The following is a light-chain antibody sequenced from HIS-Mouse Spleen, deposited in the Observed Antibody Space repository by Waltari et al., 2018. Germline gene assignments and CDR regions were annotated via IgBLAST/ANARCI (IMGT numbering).Light chain of an antibody. V-gene: IGLV3-10*01. CDR2: EDS. CDR3: YSTDSSGNHRV. CDR1: ALSKTY. Sequence: SYELTQPPSVPVSPGQTARITCAGDALSKTYAYWYQQKSGQAPVLVIYEDSKRPSGIPERFSGSSSGTMATLTISGAQVEDEADYYCYSTDSSGNHRVFGGGTKLTVL. J-gene: IGLJ2*01.